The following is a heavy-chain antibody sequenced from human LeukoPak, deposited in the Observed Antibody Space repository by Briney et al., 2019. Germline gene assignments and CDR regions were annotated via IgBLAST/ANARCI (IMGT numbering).Heavy chain of an antibody. Sequence: PGGSLRLSCVASGFKFTDYAIHWVRRVPGRGLEWVAVVWFDGSYELYADSVKGRFTISRDDSRSTVNLQMESLRAEDTALCYCARDLGGRGIPVYYFDYWGQGTQVTVSS. CDR2: VWFDGSYE. CDR3: ARDLGGRGIPVYYFDY. D-gene: IGHD4-23*01. J-gene: IGHJ4*02. CDR1: GFKFTDYA. V-gene: IGHV3-33*08.